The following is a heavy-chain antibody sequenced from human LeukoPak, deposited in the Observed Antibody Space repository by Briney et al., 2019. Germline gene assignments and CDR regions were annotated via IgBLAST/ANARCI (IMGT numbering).Heavy chain of an antibody. V-gene: IGHV3-48*01. J-gene: IGHJ4*02. Sequence: GGSLRLSCAASGFTFSNYNMNWVRLAPGKGPEWLSFIGSSSSATSYADSVRGRFTISRDNVEKSLFLQMDSLRAEDTAVYYCLRAFPRRRADKFFDYWGQGSLVTVPS. CDR2: IGSSSSAT. CDR1: GFTFSNYN. CDR3: LRAFPRRRADKFFDY.